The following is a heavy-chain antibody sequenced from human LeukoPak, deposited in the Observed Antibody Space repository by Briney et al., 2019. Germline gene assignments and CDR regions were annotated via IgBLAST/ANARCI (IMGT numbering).Heavy chain of an antibody. D-gene: IGHD1-14*01. CDR2: ISSSSRTI. Sequence: GGSLRLSCAASDVTLSTFTMHWVRQAPGKGLEWVSSISSSSRTINYADSVQGRFTVSRDNANNSMYFQMNELRREDTAVYYCAKGSPRGGLDSWGQGTLVAVSS. V-gene: IGHV3-48*01. J-gene: IGHJ4*02. CDR1: DVTLSTFT. CDR3: AKGSPRGGLDS.